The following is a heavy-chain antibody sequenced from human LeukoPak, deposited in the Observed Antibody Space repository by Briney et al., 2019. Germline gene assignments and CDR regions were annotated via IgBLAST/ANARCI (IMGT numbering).Heavy chain of an antibody. CDR3: ARDRGIAAAGPLSDYFDY. Sequence: ASVKVSCKASGYTFTSYGISWVRQAPGQGLEWMGWISAYNGNTNYAQKLQGRVTMTIDTSTSTAYMELRSLRSDDTAVYYCARDRGIAAAGPLSDYFDYWGQGTLVTVSS. J-gene: IGHJ4*02. V-gene: IGHV1-18*01. CDR2: ISAYNGNT. CDR1: GYTFTSYG. D-gene: IGHD6-13*01.